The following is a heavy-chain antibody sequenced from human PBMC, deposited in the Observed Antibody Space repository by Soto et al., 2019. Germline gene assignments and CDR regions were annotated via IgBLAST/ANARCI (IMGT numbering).Heavy chain of an antibody. CDR1: GNSFLNYW. CDR3: ARNIVDTSMTASFNY. D-gene: IGHD5-18*01. V-gene: IGHV5-51*01. J-gene: IGHJ4*02. Sequence: XESLKVSCKTSGNSFLNYWIGLVLQMPGKGLEWMGIIYPGDSDARYSPSFQGQVTISADKSISTVYLQWSSLKASDTAMYYCARNIVDTSMTASFNYWGQGTQVTVSS. CDR2: IYPGDSDA.